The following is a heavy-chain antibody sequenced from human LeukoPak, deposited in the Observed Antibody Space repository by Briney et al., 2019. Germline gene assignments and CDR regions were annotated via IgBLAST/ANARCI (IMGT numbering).Heavy chain of an antibody. CDR1: GFTLSNYG. Sequence: GRSLRLSCAASGFTLSNYGMHWVRQAPGKGLEWVSVIWSDGNNKFYVDSVKGRFTIFRDNSKNTLDLQLNSLRAEDTAMYYCVRERGPYDAFDIWGQGTMVTVSS. J-gene: IGHJ3*02. V-gene: IGHV3-33*01. CDR3: VRERGPYDAFDI. CDR2: IWSDGNNK.